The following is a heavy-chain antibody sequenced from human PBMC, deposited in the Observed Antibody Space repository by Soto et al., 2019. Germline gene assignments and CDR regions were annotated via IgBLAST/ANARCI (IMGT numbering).Heavy chain of an antibody. CDR1: GFTFSNAW. CDR3: TTDAPDLSIAAPYYFDY. CDR2: IKSKTDGGTT. D-gene: IGHD6-6*01. V-gene: IGHV3-15*01. J-gene: IGHJ4*02. Sequence: GGSLRLSCAASGFTFSNAWMNWVRQAPGKGLEWVGRIKSKTDGGTTDYAAPVKGRFTISRDDSKNTLYLQMNSLKTEDTAVYYCTTDAPDLSIAAPYYFDYWGQGTLVTVSS.